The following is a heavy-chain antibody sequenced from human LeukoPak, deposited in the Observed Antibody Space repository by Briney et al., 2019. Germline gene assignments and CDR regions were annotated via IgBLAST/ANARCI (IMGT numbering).Heavy chain of an antibody. CDR3: AREIVVVAADPHYYMDV. J-gene: IGHJ6*03. D-gene: IGHD2-15*01. Sequence: SQTLSLTCTVSGGSISSGGYYWSWIRQPPGKGLEWIGYIYHSGSTYYNPSLKSRVTISVDRSKNQFSLKLSSVTAADTAVYYCAREIVVVAADPHYYMDVWGKGTTVTVSS. CDR1: GGSISSGGYY. V-gene: IGHV4-30-2*01. CDR2: IYHSGST.